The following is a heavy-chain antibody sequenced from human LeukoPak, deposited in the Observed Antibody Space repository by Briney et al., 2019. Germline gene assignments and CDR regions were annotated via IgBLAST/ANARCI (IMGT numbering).Heavy chain of an antibody. J-gene: IGHJ6*02. CDR1: GGSFSGYY. Sequence: SETLSLTCAVYGGSFSGYYWSWIRQPPGKGLEWIGEINHSGSTNYNPSLKSRVTISVDTSKNQFSLKLSSVTAADTAVYYCARDGLYQLLSHYYYGMDVWGRGTTVTVSS. V-gene: IGHV4-34*01. D-gene: IGHD2-2*01. CDR2: INHSGST. CDR3: ARDGLYQLLSHYYYGMDV.